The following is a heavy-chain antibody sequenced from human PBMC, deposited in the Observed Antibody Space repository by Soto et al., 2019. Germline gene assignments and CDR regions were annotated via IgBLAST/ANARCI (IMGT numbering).Heavy chain of an antibody. D-gene: IGHD2-8*01. Sequence: QVQLVESGGGVVQPGRSLRLSCAASGFTFSSYGMHWVRQAPGKGLEWVAVIWYDGSNKYYADSVKGRFTISRDNSKNTLYLQMNSLRAEETAVYYCARNKGYCTNGVCYSPFDYWGQGTLVTVSS. CDR3: ARNKGYCTNGVCYSPFDY. V-gene: IGHV3-33*01. CDR1: GFTFSSYG. CDR2: IWYDGSNK. J-gene: IGHJ4*02.